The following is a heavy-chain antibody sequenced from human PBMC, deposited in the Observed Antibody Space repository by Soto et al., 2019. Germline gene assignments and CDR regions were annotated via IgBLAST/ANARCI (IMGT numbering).Heavy chain of an antibody. V-gene: IGHV3-48*03. Sequence: PGGSLRLSCVGSGFTFSYYEMNWVRQAPGKGLERVAFISHTDRLTHYPDSVKGRFTISRDNAQNSLYLEMTSLRVEDTGVYYCARDTGRASADLWGQGTQVTVSS. J-gene: IGHJ5*02. CDR2: ISHTDRLT. CDR1: GFTFSYYE. D-gene: IGHD6-13*01. CDR3: ARDTGRASADL.